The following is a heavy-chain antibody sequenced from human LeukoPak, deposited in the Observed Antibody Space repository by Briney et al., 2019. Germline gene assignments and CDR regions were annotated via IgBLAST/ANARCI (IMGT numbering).Heavy chain of an antibody. J-gene: IGHJ3*02. CDR2: ISGSGGST. Sequence: GGSLGLSCAASGFTFSSYAMSWDRQAPGKGLEWVSAISGSGGSTYYADPVKGRFTISRDNSKNTLYLQMNSLRAEDTAVYYCAKSGTMVRDDAFDIWGQGTMVTVSS. D-gene: IGHD3-10*01. CDR3: AKSGTMVRDDAFDI. CDR1: GFTFSSYA. V-gene: IGHV3-23*01.